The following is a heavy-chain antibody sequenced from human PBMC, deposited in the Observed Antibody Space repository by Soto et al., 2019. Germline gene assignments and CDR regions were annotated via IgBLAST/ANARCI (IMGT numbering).Heavy chain of an antibody. V-gene: IGHV4-30-2*01. J-gene: IGHJ4*02. CDR3: ARAAYSYGYY. Sequence: KPSETLSLTCAFSCGSISSGGYSGSWIRQPPGKGLEWIGYIYHSGSTFYNPSLKSRVTISVDRSKSQFSLKLSSVTAADTAVYYCARAAYSYGYYWGQGTLVTVSS. CDR2: IYHSGST. D-gene: IGHD5-18*01. CDR1: CGSISSGGYS.